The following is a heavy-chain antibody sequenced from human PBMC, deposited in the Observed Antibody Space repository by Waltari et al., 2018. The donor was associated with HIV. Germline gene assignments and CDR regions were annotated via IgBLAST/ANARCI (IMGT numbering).Heavy chain of an antibody. J-gene: IGHJ4*02. CDR1: GGSFSSGNW. CDR3: AINGGSSNFVY. Sequence: QVQLQESGPGLVKPSGTLSLTCAVSGGSFSSGNWWTWVRQPPGKGLEWIGEIYHSGTTNYNPSLKTRVTISLDKSKNQFSLKLSSVTAADTAVYYCAINGGSSNFVYWGQGTLVSVSS. CDR2: IYHSGTT. D-gene: IGHD2-15*01. V-gene: IGHV4-4*02.